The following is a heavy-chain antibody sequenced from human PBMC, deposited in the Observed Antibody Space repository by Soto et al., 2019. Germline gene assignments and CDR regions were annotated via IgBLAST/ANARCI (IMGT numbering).Heavy chain of an antibody. CDR1: GFSFSTHS. J-gene: IGHJ6*02. CDR3: ARVWATISHGVDV. CDR2: ISSGTTI. V-gene: IGHV3-48*02. Sequence: PGGSLRLSCAASGFSFSTHSMNWVRQAPGKGLEWVSYISSGTTIHYADSVKGRFTISRDNAKNSLYLQMNSLRDEDTAVYYCARVWATISHGVDVWGQGTTVTVSS. D-gene: IGHD5-12*01.